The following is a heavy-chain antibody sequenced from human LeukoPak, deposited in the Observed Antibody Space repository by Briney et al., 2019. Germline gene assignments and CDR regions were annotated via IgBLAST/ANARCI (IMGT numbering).Heavy chain of an antibody. V-gene: IGHV3-23*01. D-gene: IGHD5-12*01. CDR3: AKDLYGYVSNWFDP. J-gene: IGHJ5*02. Sequence: SSSSYYWGWIRQPPGKGLEWVSAISGSGGSTYYADSVKGRFTISRDNSKNTLYLQMNSLRAEDTAVYYCAKDLYGYVSNWFDPWGQGTLVTASS. CDR2: ISGSGGST. CDR1: SSSSYY.